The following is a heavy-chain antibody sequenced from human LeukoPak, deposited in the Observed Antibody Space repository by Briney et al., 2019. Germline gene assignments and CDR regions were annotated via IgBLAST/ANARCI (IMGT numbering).Heavy chain of an antibody. CDR1: GFSLSTDGEG. CDR3: THIRTTVTTA. J-gene: IGHJ5*02. Sequence: SGPTLVKPIQTLTLTCTFSGFSLSTDGEGVGWIRQSPGKALEWLALIYWDDDKRYSPSLKSRLTITKDTSKNQVVLTITNMDPVDTATYYCTHIRTTVTTAWGQGTLVTVSS. V-gene: IGHV2-5*02. D-gene: IGHD4-17*01. CDR2: IYWDDDK.